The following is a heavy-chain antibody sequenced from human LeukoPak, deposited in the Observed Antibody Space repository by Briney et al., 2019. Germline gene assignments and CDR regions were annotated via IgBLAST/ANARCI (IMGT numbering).Heavy chain of an antibody. CDR3: ARGLRQSHIVVVTAILPYFDY. V-gene: IGHV4-34*01. Sequence: SETLSFTCAVYGGSFSGYYWSWIRQPPGKGLEWIGEINHSGSTNYNPSLKSRVTISVDASKNQFSLKLSSVTAADTAVYYCARGLRQSHIVVVTAILPYFDYWGQGTLVTVSS. CDR2: INHSGST. CDR1: GGSFSGYY. J-gene: IGHJ4*02. D-gene: IGHD2-21*02.